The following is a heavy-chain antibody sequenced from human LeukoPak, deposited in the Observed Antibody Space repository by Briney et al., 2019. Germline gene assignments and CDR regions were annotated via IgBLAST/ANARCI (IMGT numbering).Heavy chain of an antibody. J-gene: IGHJ6*04. CDR1: GSTFSSYG. D-gene: IGHD6-13*01. CDR2: ISYDGSNK. CDR3: AKGAAADFYYYYYGMDV. Sequence: PGRSLRLSCAASGSTFSSYGMHWVRQAPGKGLEWVAVISYDGSNKYYADSVKGRFTISRDNSKNTLYLQMNSLRAEDTAVYYCAKGAAADFYYYYYGMDVWGKGTTVTVSS. V-gene: IGHV3-30*18.